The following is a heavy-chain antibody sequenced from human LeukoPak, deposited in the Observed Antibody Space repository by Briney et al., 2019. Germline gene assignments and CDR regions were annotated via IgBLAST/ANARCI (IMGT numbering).Heavy chain of an antibody. J-gene: IGHJ6*02. V-gene: IGHV1-69*04. CDR2: IIPILGIA. CDR1: GGTFSSYA. CDR3: ARDVTTVTHYYYYGMDV. Sequence: SVKVSCKASGGTFSSYAISWVRQAPGQGLEWMGRIIPILGIANYAQKFQGRVTITADKSTSTAYMELSSLRSEDTAVYYCARDVTTVTHYYYYGMDVWGQGTTVTVSS. D-gene: IGHD4-17*01.